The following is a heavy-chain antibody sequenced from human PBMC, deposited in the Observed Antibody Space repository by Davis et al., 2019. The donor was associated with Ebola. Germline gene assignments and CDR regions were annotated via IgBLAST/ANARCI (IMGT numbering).Heavy chain of an antibody. Sequence: KVSCKASGYSFTIYWISWVRQMPGKGLEWMGKIDPSDSYTNYSPSFQGHVPISADKSVNTAYLQWRSLKASDTATYYCARHQEGGTTGWFDPWGPGTLVTVSS. CDR2: IDPSDSYT. CDR1: GYSFTIYW. CDR3: ARHQEGGTTGWFDP. V-gene: IGHV5-10-1*01. D-gene: IGHD4-11*01. J-gene: IGHJ5*02.